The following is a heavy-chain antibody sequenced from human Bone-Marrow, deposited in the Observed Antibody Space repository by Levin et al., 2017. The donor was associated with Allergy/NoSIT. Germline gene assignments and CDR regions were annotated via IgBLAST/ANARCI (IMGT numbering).Heavy chain of an antibody. CDR3: AREYVSLDIVVVVAATLYGMDV. D-gene: IGHD2-15*01. CDR1: GFTFSSYA. CDR2: ISYDGSNK. Sequence: PGGSLRLSCAASGFTFSSYAMHWVRQAPGKGLEWVAVISYDGSNKYYADSVKGRFTISRDNSKNTLYLQMNSLRAEDTAVYYCAREYVSLDIVVVVAATLYGMDVWGQGTTVTVSS. V-gene: IGHV3-30-3*01. J-gene: IGHJ6*02.